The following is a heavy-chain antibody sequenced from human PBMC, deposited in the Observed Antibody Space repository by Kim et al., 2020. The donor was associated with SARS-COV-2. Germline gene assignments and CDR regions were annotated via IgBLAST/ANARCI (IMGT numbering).Heavy chain of an antibody. V-gene: IGHV3-53*04. D-gene: IGHD7-27*01. CDR1: GFTVSSSY. Sequence: GGSLKLSCAASGFTVSSSYMTWVRQAPGKGLEWVSAIYSGDVTYYADSVKGRFTISRHNSKNTLYLQMNSLRPEDTAVYYCAKDDELGFWHWGQGTLVTV. CDR3: AKDDELGFWH. CDR2: IYSGDVT. J-gene: IGHJ4*02.